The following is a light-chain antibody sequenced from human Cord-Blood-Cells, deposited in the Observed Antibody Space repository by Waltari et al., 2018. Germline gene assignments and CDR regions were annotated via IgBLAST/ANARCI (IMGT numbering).Light chain of an antibody. V-gene: IGLV2-23*01. Sequence: QSGLAHPSSMYGSPGQSITIPCTGTSLDAGSYDLFSWYQQPPGKAPKLMSYEGSKRPSGVSNRFSGSKSGNTASLTISGLQAEDEADYYCCSYAGSSTWVFGGGTKLTVL. CDR3: CSYAGSSTWV. CDR1: SLDAGSYDL. CDR2: EGS. J-gene: IGLJ3*02.